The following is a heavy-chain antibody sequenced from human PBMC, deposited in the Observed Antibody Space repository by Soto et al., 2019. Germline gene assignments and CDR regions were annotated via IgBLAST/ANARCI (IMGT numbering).Heavy chain of an antibody. J-gene: IGHJ6*03. Sequence: EVQLVESGGGLVQPGGSLRLSCAASGFTVSNTYMSWVRQAPGKGLEWVSVIYSGGNTYYADSVKGRFTISRDNSKNTLYLQLNSLRAADTAVYYCATYGDSYYYYYYLDVWGRGTTVTVSS. CDR1: GFTVSNTY. CDR2: IYSGGNT. CDR3: ATYGDSYYYYYYLDV. D-gene: IGHD4-17*01. V-gene: IGHV3-66*01.